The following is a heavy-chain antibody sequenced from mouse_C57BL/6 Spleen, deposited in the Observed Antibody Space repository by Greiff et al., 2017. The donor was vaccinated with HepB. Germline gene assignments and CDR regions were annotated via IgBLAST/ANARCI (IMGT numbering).Heavy chain of an antibody. CDR2: IYPSDSET. CDR3: AREVIDDCWWYFDV. D-gene: IGHD2-13*01. CDR1: GYTFTSYW. J-gene: IGHJ1*03. V-gene: IGHV1-61*01. Sequence: QVQLQQPGAELVRPGSSVKLSCKASGYTFTSYWMDWVKQRPGQGLEWIGNIYPSDSETHYNQKFKDKATLTVDKSSSTAYMQLSSLTSEDSAVYYCAREVIDDCWWYFDVWGTGTTVTVSS.